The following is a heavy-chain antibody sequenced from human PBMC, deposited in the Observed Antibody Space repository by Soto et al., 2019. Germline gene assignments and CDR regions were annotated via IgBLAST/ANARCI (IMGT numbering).Heavy chain of an antibody. Sequence: ASVKVSCKASGYTFTSYGISWVRQAPGQGLEWMGWISAYSGNTNYAQKLQGRVTMTTDTSTSTAYMELRSLRSDDTAVYYCARDGHCGGDCDYYGMDVWGQGTTVTVSS. CDR1: GYTFTSYG. CDR3: ARDGHCGGDCDYYGMDV. V-gene: IGHV1-18*04. D-gene: IGHD2-21*02. CDR2: ISAYSGNT. J-gene: IGHJ6*02.